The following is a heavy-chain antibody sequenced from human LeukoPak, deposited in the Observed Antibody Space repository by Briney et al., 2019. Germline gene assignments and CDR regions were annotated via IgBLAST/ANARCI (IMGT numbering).Heavy chain of an antibody. V-gene: IGHV4-59*01. D-gene: IGHD5-18*01. J-gene: IGHJ5*02. CDR3: ARGLEPTGDSYGYLNWFDP. Sequence: PSETLSLTCTVSGGSISSYYWSWIRQPPGKGLEWIGYIYYSGSTNYNPSLKSRVTISVDTPKNQFSLKLSSVTAADTAVYYCARGLEPTGDSYGYLNWFDPWGQGTLVTVSS. CDR2: IYYSGST. CDR1: GGSISSYY.